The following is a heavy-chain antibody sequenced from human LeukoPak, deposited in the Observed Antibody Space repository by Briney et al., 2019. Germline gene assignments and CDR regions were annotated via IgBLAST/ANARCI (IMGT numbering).Heavy chain of an antibody. V-gene: IGHV3-23*01. D-gene: IGHD3-10*01. CDR2: ISGSGGIT. Sequence: GGSLRLSGAASGFTFSSYSMTWVRQAPGKGLEWVSVISGSGGITYYADSVKGRFTISRDNSKNTLYLQMNSLRVEDTAVYYCARAAMVRGVDYFDYWGQGTLATVSS. J-gene: IGHJ4*02. CDR1: GFTFSSYS. CDR3: ARAAMVRGVDYFDY.